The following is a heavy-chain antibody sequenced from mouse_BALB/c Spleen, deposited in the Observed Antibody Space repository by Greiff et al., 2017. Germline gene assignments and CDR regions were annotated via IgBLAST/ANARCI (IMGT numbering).Heavy chain of an antibody. CDR1: GFTFSSYA. J-gene: IGHJ4*01. CDR3: ARAPIRMDY. V-gene: IGHV5-9-4*01. Sequence: EVQGVESGGGLVKPGGSLKLSCAASGFTFSSYAMSWVRQSPEKRLEWVAEISSGGSYTYYPDTVTGRFTISRDNAKNTLYLEMSSLRSEDTAMYYCARAPIRMDYWGQGTSVTVSS. CDR2: ISSGGSYT.